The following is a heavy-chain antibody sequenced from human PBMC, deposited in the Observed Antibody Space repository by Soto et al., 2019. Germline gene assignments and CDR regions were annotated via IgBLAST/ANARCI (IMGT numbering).Heavy chain of an antibody. V-gene: IGHV1-69*19. CDR1: GGTFNTYA. CDR2: ISPMFGAA. D-gene: IGHD3-10*01. CDR3: AREVQVHTPAFVY. J-gene: IGHJ4*02. Sequence: QVQLVQSGAEMKKPGSSVKVSCQSSGGTFNTYAMNWVRQAPGQGPEWMGDISPMFGAANYAPKCQGRVTITEDASTGTSYIQLSRLTSEATAIDFCAREVQVHTPAFVYWGQGPLVTVSS.